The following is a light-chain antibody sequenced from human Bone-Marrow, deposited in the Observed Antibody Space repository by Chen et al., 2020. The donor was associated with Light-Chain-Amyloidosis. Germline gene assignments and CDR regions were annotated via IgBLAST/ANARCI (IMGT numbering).Light chain of an antibody. CDR1: AGPKQY. V-gene: IGLV3-25*03. CDR3: QPPDHGGTSVI. Sequence: SLQLPPPPSVAFSPVQTARITCSGDAGPKQYSDWYHQKTGQAPVMVIYRDNERPPGNPERFAGSSSGTTFTLPLSGVQAEDEAAYYCQPPDHGGTSVIFGGGTKLTVL. J-gene: IGLJ2*01. CDR2: RDN.